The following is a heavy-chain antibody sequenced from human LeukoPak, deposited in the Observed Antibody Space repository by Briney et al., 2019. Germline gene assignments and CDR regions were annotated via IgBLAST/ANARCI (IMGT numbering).Heavy chain of an antibody. CDR2: ISGSGGST. V-gene: IGHV3-23*01. J-gene: IGHJ4*02. Sequence: GGTLRLSCAASGFTFSSYGMSWVRQAPGKGLEWVSAISGSGGSTYYADSVKGRFTISRDNAKNSLYLQMNSLRAEDTAVYYCARDVSSGSYYFDYWGQGTLVTVSS. CDR3: ARDVSSGSYYFDY. D-gene: IGHD1-26*01. CDR1: GFTFSSYG.